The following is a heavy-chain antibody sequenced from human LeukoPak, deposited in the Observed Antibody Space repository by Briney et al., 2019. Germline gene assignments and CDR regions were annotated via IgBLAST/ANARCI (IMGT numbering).Heavy chain of an antibody. J-gene: IGHJ4*02. V-gene: IGHV3-30-3*01. CDR1: GFTFSSYA. CDR2: ISYDGSNK. Sequence: ESGGSLRLSCAASGFTFSSYAMHWVRQAPGKGLEWVAVISYDGSNKYYADSVKGRFTISRDNSKNTLYLQMNSLRAEDTAVYYCARDPAMYYDFWSGYYFDYWGQGTLVTVSS. D-gene: IGHD3-3*01. CDR3: ARDPAMYYDFWSGYYFDY.